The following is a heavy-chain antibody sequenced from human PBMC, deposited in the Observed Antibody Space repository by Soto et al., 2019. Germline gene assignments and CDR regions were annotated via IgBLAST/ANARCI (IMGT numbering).Heavy chain of an antibody. J-gene: IGHJ2*01. Sequence: QVELVQSGAEVKKPGSSVKVSCQASEDTFRNYAISWGGRAPGQGLEGMGGIIPIFGTANYAQRFQGGVTITADTSANTVYLELSSLRSEDTAVYYCASTKYDSSAYYYWYLGLWGRGTLVTVSS. CDR3: ASTKYDSSAYYYWYLGL. CDR1: EDTFRNYA. CDR2: IIPIFGTA. V-gene: IGHV1-69*06. D-gene: IGHD3-22*01.